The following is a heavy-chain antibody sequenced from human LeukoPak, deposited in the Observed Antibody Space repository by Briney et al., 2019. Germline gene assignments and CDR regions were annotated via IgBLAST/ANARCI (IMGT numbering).Heavy chain of an antibody. CDR3: ARRTSGKHWYFDL. D-gene: IGHD1-14*01. CDR2: IYHSGST. Sequence: PSETLSLTCAVSGYSISSGYYWGWIRQPPGKGLGWIGSIYHSGSTYYNPSLKSRVTISVDTSKNQFSLKLSSVTAADTAVYYCARRTSGKHWYFDLWGRGTLVTVSS. CDR1: GYSISSGYY. V-gene: IGHV4-38-2*01. J-gene: IGHJ2*01.